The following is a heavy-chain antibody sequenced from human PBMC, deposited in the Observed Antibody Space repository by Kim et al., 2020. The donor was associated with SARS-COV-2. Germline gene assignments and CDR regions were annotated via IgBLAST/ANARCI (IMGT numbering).Heavy chain of an antibody. D-gene: IGHD2-21*02. Sequence: SVKGRFTIPRDNAKNSLYLQMNSLRAEDTAVYYCEAYCGGDCYLYNWFDPWGQGTLVTVSS. J-gene: IGHJ5*02. V-gene: IGHV3-21*01. CDR3: EAYCGGDCYLYNWFDP.